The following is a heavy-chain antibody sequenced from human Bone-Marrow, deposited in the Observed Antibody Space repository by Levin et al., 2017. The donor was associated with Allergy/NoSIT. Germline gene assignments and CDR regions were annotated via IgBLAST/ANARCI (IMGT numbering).Heavy chain of an antibody. V-gene: IGHV4-38-2*02. CDR1: DYSISSGYN. CDR3: AGQRGAVGACDH. CDR2: IYHTGSA. D-gene: IGHD6-13*01. J-gene: IGHJ4*02. Sequence: SETLSLTCTVSDYSISSGYNWGWIRQSPGKGLEWIGNIYHTGSAYYNPSLKSRVTLLVDRSRNTFSLKVGSVTAADTAVYYCAGQRGAVGACDHWGQGALVTGSS.